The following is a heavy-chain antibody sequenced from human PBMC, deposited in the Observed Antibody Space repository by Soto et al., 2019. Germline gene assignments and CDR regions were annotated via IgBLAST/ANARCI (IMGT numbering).Heavy chain of an antibody. J-gene: IGHJ5*01. CDR2: IYHSGST. CDR1: GGSISSGGYS. Sequence: SETLSLTCAVSGGSISSGGYSWSWIRQPPGKGLEWIGYIYHSGSTYYNPSLKSRVTISVDRSKNQFSLRLSSVTAADTAVYYCARDTASKDYDSRSYYPHFDSWGQGALVTVSS. D-gene: IGHD3-22*01. CDR3: ARDTASKDYDSRSYYPHFDS. V-gene: IGHV4-30-2*01.